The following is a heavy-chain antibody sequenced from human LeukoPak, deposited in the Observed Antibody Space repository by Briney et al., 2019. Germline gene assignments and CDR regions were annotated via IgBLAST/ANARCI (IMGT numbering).Heavy chain of an antibody. Sequence: GGSLRLSCAVSGFTLSSYWVSWVPGAPGKGGEWGGAISSSGVTTDYADSMRGRFSISRDNSKSMLYLEMSSLRADDPAVYYCAKVAARRDYEAYFEYWGQATQLIVS. CDR2: ISSSGVTT. D-gene: IGHD5-24*01. CDR1: GFTLSSYW. J-gene: IGHJ4*02. CDR3: AKVAARRDYEAYFEY. V-gene: IGHV3-23*01.